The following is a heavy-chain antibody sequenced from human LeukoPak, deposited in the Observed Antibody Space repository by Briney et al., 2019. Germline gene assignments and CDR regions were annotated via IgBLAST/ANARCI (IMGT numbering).Heavy chain of an antibody. CDR2: IIPMFGTT. CDR3: ASVTVTTWAPDGHMDV. D-gene: IGHD4-11*01. J-gene: IGHJ6*03. Sequence: SVKISCKVSGVAFDNCAVSWVRQAPGQGLEWMGRIIPMFGTTNYAQKFQGRVTITTDESTSTAYMEVSSLRIEDTAVYYCASVTVTTWAPDGHMDVWGKGTTVTVSS. V-gene: IGHV1-69*05. CDR1: GVAFDNCA.